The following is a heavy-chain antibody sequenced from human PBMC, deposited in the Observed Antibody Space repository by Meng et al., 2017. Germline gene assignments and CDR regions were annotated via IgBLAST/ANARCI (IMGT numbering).Heavy chain of an antibody. CDR1: GFTFSSYA. Sequence: VKLVESGGGVVQPGRSLRLSCAASGFTFSSYAMHWVRQAPGKGLEWVAVISYDGSNKYYADSVKGRFTISRDNSKNTLYLQMNSLRAEDTAVYYCARSEMATTCFDYWGQGTLVTVAS. D-gene: IGHD5-24*01. J-gene: IGHJ4*02. CDR3: ARSEMATTCFDY. V-gene: IGHV3-30*04. CDR2: ISYDGSNK.